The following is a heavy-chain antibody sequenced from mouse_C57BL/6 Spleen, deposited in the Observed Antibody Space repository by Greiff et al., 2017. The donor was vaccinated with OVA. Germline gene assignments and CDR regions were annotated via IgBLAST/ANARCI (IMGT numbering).Heavy chain of an antibody. V-gene: IGHV1-52*01. CDR1: GYTFTSYW. Sequence: VQLQQPGAELVRPGSSVKLSCKASGYTFTSYWMHWVKQRPIQGLEWIGNIDPSDSETHYNQKFKDKATLTVDKSSSTAYMQLSSLTSEDSAVYYCARTYGGSYWYFDVWGTGTTVTVSS. CDR2: IDPSDSET. D-gene: IGHD1-1*01. CDR3: ARTYGGSYWYFDV. J-gene: IGHJ1*03.